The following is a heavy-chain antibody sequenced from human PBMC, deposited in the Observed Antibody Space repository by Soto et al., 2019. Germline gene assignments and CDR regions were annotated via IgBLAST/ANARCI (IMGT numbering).Heavy chain of an antibody. Sequence: ASVKVSCKASGFTFSNYYMHWVRQAPEQGLQWMGIISPDGDMTTYAQRFQGRVTMTRDTSTSTVYMELSSLTSEDTAVYYCAGPPLAQYFAFGGQETQFPVPS. V-gene: IGHV1-46*01. J-gene: IGHJ4*02. CDR2: ISPDGDMT. CDR3: AGPPLAQYFAF. CDR1: GFTFSNYY.